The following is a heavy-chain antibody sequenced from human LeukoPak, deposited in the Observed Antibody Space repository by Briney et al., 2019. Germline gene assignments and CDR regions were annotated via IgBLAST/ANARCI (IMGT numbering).Heavy chain of an antibody. Sequence: PGGSLRLSCAASGFTFRSYGMHWVRQAPGKGLEWVAVIWYDGSNKYYADSVRGRFTISRDNSKNTLYLQMNSLRAEDTAVYYCARHRAAAGTKPAENWFDPWGQGTLVTVSS. CDR2: IWYDGSNK. V-gene: IGHV3-33*01. J-gene: IGHJ5*02. D-gene: IGHD6-13*01. CDR3: ARHRAAAGTKPAENWFDP. CDR1: GFTFRSYG.